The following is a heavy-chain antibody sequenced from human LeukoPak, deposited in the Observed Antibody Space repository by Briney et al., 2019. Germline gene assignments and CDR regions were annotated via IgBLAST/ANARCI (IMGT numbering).Heavy chain of an antibody. J-gene: IGHJ4*02. V-gene: IGHV3-7*03. D-gene: IGHD2-21*01. CDR3: AKDNGDWTRGTLLPRDYYFDY. CDR2: ISPDGNLK. CDR1: GFTFSGSW. Sequence: PGGSLRLPCVASGFTFSGSWMTWVRPAPGRGLQWLGYISPDGNLKSYVDSVKGRFTISRDNARNSVYLQISSLRPEDTALYYCAKDNGDWTRGTLLPRDYYFDYWGQGAQVTVSS.